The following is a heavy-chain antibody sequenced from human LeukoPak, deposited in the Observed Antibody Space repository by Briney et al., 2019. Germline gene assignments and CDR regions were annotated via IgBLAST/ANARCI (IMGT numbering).Heavy chain of an antibody. CDR3: ARDRSGSNEPYFDY. Sequence: SQTLSLTCTFSGGSISSGGYYWSWIRQHPGKGLEWIGYIYYSGSTYYNPSLKSRVTISVDRSKNQFSLKLSSVTAADTAVYYCARDRSGSNEPYFDYWGQGTLVTVSS. CDR2: IYYSGST. J-gene: IGHJ4*02. D-gene: IGHD1-26*01. V-gene: IGHV4-31*03. CDR1: GGSISSGGYY.